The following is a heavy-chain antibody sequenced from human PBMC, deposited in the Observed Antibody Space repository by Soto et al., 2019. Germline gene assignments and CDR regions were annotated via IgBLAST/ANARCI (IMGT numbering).Heavy chain of an antibody. CDR2: ISTQGRST. J-gene: IGHJ5*02. V-gene: IGHV3-64D*06. CDR3: VKGPYDILTGYYIRNWFDP. CDR1: GGKCSSHG. Sequence: GAQRDPYSGSGGKCSSHGRHCRRETPGKGLEYVSAISTQGRSTDYAAPVKGRFSISRDHYKNTLYLQMSSLRAGDKDVYYCVKGPYDILTGYYIRNWFDPLGQGSLAIVHS. D-gene: IGHD3-9*01.